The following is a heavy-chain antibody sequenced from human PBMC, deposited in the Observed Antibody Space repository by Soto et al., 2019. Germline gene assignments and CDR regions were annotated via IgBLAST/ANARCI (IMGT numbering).Heavy chain of an antibody. J-gene: IGHJ4*02. CDR1: GFTCISYS. Sequence: PGGSHRLSCAASGFTCISYSMNWVRQAPGKGLEWVSYISSSSSTIYYADSVKGRFTISRDNAKNSLYLQMNSLRAEDTAVYYCARSYCSGGSCYHGWGQGTLVTVSS. D-gene: IGHD2-15*01. CDR3: ARSYCSGGSCYHG. V-gene: IGHV3-48*01. CDR2: ISSSSSTI.